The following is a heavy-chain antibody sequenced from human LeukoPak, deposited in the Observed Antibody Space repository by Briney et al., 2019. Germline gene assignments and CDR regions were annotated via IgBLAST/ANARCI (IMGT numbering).Heavy chain of an antibody. CDR3: AKDTGSTPGAHYYYYMDV. Sequence: PGGSLRLSCAASGFTFDDYAMHWVRQVPGRGLEWVSGISWNSGSIGYADSVKGRFTISRDNAKKSLHLQMNSLRTEDTALYYCAKDTGSTPGAHYYYYMDVWGKGTTVTISS. J-gene: IGHJ6*03. CDR1: GFTFDDYA. V-gene: IGHV3-9*01. CDR2: ISWNSGSI. D-gene: IGHD5/OR15-5a*01.